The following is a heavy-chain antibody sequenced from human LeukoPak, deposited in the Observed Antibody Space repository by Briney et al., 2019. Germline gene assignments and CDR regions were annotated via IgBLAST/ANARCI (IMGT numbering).Heavy chain of an antibody. Sequence: GGSLRLSCAASGFTFDDYGMSWVRQAPGKGLEWVSVIYSGGSTYYADSVKGRFTISRDNSKNTLYLQMNSLRAEDTAVYYCARDLTFGYNWFDPWGQGTLVTVSS. CDR1: GFTFDDYG. CDR2: IYSGGST. CDR3: ARDLTFGYNWFDP. V-gene: IGHV3-53*01. D-gene: IGHD3-16*01. J-gene: IGHJ5*02.